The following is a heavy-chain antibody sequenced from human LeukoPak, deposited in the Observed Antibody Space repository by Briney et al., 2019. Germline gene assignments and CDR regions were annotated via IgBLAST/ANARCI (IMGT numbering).Heavy chain of an antibody. CDR1: GGSISSYY. D-gene: IGHD2/OR15-2a*01. Sequence: SETLSLTCTVSGGSISSYYWSWLRQPPGKGLEWIAYISDIGSINYNPSLKSRVTISLDTSKNQFSLKLSSVTAADTAVYYCAGHHPRNTVVFWGQGTLVTVSS. CDR3: AGHHPRNTVVF. V-gene: IGHV4-59*08. J-gene: IGHJ4*02. CDR2: ISDIGSI.